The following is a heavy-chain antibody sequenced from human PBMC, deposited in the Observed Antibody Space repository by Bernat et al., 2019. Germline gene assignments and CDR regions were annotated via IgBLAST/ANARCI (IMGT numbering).Heavy chain of an antibody. V-gene: IGHV3-49*04. CDR2: IRSKAYGGTT. J-gene: IGHJ3*02. CDR3: TRETKGSSGWLYIAAFDI. Sequence: EVQLVESGGGLVQPGRSLRLSCTASGFTFGDYAMSWVRQAPGKGLEWLGFIRSKAYGGTTEYAASVKGRFTISRDDSKSIAYLQMNSLKTEDTAVYYCTRETKGSSGWLYIAAFDIWGQGTMVTVSS. D-gene: IGHD6-19*01. CDR1: GFTFGDYA.